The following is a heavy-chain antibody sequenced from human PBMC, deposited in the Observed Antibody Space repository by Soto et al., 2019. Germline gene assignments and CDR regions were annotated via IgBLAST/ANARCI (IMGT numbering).Heavy chain of an antibody. D-gene: IGHD2-2*01. Sequence: QVQLVQSGAEVKKPGSSVKVSCKASGGTFSSYAISWVRQAPGQGLEWMGGIIPIFGTANYAQKFQGRVTITADESTSTAYMELSSLRSEDTAVYYCAFVVVPAAGPAAGPQRGFDYWGQGTLVTVSS. CDR3: AFVVVPAAGPAAGPQRGFDY. J-gene: IGHJ4*02. CDR1: GGTFSSYA. CDR2: IIPIFGTA. V-gene: IGHV1-69*01.